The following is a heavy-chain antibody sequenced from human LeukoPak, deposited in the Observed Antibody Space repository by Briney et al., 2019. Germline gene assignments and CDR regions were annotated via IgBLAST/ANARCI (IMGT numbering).Heavy chain of an antibody. CDR1: GFTFSTFA. V-gene: IGHV3-23*01. Sequence: GGSLRLSCAASGFTFSTFAMNWVRQGPGKGLEWVAVISDSGGITYYADSLKGRFTISRDNSKNTLYLQMNSLRAEDTAVYYCAKDIVPNHGSTFDFWGQGTMVTVSS. CDR2: ISDSGGIT. CDR3: AKDIVPNHGSTFDF. D-gene: IGHD1-14*01. J-gene: IGHJ3*01.